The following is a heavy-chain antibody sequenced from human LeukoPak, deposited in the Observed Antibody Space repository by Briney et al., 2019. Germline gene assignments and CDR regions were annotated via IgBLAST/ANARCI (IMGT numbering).Heavy chain of an antibody. CDR3: AKENGYNYYFDY. Sequence: PGGSLRLSCAASGFTFSTYAMSWVRQAPGKGLEWVSAISGSGGSTNYADSVKGRFTISRDNFKNTLYLQMNSLRAEDTAVYYCAKENGYNYYFDYWGQGTLVTVSS. D-gene: IGHD5-24*01. CDR2: ISGSGGST. J-gene: IGHJ4*02. CDR1: GFTFSTYA. V-gene: IGHV3-23*01.